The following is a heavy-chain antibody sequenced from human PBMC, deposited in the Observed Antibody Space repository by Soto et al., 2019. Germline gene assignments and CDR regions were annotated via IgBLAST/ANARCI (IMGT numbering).Heavy chain of an antibody. J-gene: IGHJ6*02. CDR2: IFYSGSS. D-gene: IGHD3-16*01. Sequence: SETLSLTCNVSGASMRSYSWTWMRLSPGKGLEWMGDIFYSGSSNLNPSLRSRLSISIDTSKNKFSLMLKSVTAADTAVYYCARDLGCCGLDVWGQGTTVTVS. CDR1: GASMRSYS. CDR3: ARDLGCCGLDV. V-gene: IGHV4-59*01.